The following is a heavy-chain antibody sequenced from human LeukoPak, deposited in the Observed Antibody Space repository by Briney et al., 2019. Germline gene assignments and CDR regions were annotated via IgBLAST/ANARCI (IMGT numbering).Heavy chain of an antibody. Sequence: SETLSLTCTVSGGSISSYYWSWIRQPDGKGLEWMGRIYTSGSTNYNPSLKSRLTMSVDTSKNQCSLKLSSVTAADTAVYYCARDRYFNLRYYYYYYMDVWGKGTTVTVSS. V-gene: IGHV4-4*07. CDR2: IYTSGST. CDR3: ARDRYFNLRYYYYYYMDV. D-gene: IGHD2/OR15-2a*01. CDR1: GGSISSYY. J-gene: IGHJ6*03.